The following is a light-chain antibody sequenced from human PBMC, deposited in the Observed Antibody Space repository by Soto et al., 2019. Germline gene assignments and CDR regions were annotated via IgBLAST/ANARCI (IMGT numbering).Light chain of an antibody. CDR1: QGVFDY. CDR2: RAS. Sequence: DIQMTQSPSTLSAFVGDTVTITCRASQGVFDYLAWYQQKPGKAPKLLINRASTLESGVPSRFSGRGSATEFTLTISSLQPEDFATYYCQQFNSYPRTFGQGTKLEIK. J-gene: IGKJ2*02. V-gene: IGKV1-5*03. CDR3: QQFNSYPRT.